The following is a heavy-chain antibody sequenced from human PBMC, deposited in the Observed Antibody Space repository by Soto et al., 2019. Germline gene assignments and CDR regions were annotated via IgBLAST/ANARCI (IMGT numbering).Heavy chain of an antibody. CDR2: IGTAGDT. Sequence: GGSLRLSCAASGFTFSSYDMHWVRQATGKGLEWVSAIGTAGDTYYPGSVKGRFTISRENAKNSLYLQMNSLRAGDTAVYYCAREASPTATPYSSSPSTTVDYYYYMDVWGKGTTVTVSS. CDR1: GFTFSSYD. D-gene: IGHD6-13*01. CDR3: AREASPTATPYSSSPSTTVDYYYYMDV. V-gene: IGHV3-13*01. J-gene: IGHJ6*03.